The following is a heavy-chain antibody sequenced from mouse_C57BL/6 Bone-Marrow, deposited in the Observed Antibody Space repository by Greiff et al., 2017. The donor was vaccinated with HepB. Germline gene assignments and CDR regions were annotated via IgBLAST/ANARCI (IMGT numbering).Heavy chain of an antibody. CDR3: ARSLITTVVATDY. CDR1: GYTFTSYW. J-gene: IGHJ2*01. V-gene: IGHV1-64*01. D-gene: IGHD1-1*01. CDR2: IHPNSGST. Sequence: QVQLQQPGAELVKPGASVKLSCKASGYTFTSYWMHWVKQRPGQGLEWIGMIHPNSGSTNYNEKFKSKATLTVDKSSSTAYMQLSSLTSEDSAVYYCARSLITTVVATDYWGQGTTLTVSS.